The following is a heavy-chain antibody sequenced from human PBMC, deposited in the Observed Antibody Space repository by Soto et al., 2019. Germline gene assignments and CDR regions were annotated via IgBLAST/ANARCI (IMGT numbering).Heavy chain of an antibody. J-gene: IGHJ5*02. D-gene: IGHD5-18*01. Sequence: ASVKVSCKASGYTFTSYDINWVRQATGQGLEWMGWMNPNSGNTGYAQKFQGRVTMTRNTSISTAYMELSSLRSEDTAVYYCANHHPPSQLWFDNWGQGTLVTVSS. CDR1: GYTFTSYD. V-gene: IGHV1-8*01. CDR2: MNPNSGNT. CDR3: ANHHPPSQLWFDN.